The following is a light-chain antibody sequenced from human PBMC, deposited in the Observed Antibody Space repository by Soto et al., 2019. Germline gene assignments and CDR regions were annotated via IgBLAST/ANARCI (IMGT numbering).Light chain of an antibody. CDR3: QQRSNWPPRVT. V-gene: IGKV3-11*01. Sequence: EIVLTQSQATLSWSPGERATLSCRASQSVSSYLACYQQKPGQAPRLLIYDASNRATGIPARLSGSGSGTDFTLTIRSLESEDFAVYYCQQRSNWPPRVTFGQGTRLAIK. CDR1: QSVSSY. CDR2: DAS. J-gene: IGKJ5*01.